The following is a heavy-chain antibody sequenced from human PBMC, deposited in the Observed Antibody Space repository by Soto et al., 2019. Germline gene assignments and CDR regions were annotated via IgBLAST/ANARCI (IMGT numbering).Heavy chain of an antibody. J-gene: IGHJ4*02. CDR1: GYTFTSYD. CDR3: ARRAETNGWNGFGADKYYFDF. V-gene: IGHV1-8*01. Sequence: VKFSCKASGYTFTSYDIYWVRQATGQGLEWMGWMNPNTGNSGYAQKFQGRVTMTSDTSISTAHMELSSLRSEDTAVYYCARRAETNGWNGFGADKYYFDFWGQGTLVTVSS. D-gene: IGHD1-1*01. CDR2: MNPNTGNS.